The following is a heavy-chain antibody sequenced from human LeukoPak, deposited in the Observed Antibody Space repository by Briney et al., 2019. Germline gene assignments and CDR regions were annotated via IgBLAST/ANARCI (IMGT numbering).Heavy chain of an antibody. J-gene: IGHJ3*02. Sequence: PSETLSLTCTVSGGSISSSSYYWGWIRQPPGKGLEWIGSIYYSGSTYYNPSLKSRVTISVDTSKNQFSLKLSSVAAADTAVYYCARGREVGYLKRLDAFDIWGQGTMVTVSS. V-gene: IGHV4-39*07. D-gene: IGHD3-16*02. CDR3: ARGREVGYLKRLDAFDI. CDR1: GGSISSSSYY. CDR2: IYYSGST.